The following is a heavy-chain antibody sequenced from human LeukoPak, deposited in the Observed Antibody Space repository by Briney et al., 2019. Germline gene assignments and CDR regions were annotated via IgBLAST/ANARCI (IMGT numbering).Heavy chain of an antibody. CDR1: GFTFSDYY. J-gene: IGHJ4*02. V-gene: IGHV3-11*01. Sequence: GGSLRLSCAASGFTFSDYYMSWIRQAPGKGLEWVSYIGSSGSTIYYADSVKGRFTISRDNAKNSLYLQMNSLRAEDTAVYYCARKYSSGWYYFDYWGQGTLVTVSS. D-gene: IGHD6-19*01. CDR3: ARKYSSGWYYFDY. CDR2: IGSSGSTI.